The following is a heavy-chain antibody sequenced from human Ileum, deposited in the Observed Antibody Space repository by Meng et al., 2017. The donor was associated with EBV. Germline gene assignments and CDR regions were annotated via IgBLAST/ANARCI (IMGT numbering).Heavy chain of an antibody. CDR2: IKHSGSS. CDR3: ARHSGYNQGY. D-gene: IGHD5-24*01. J-gene: IGHJ4*02. Sequence: LQRWGSGLLKPSDTLSLTCAVYGVSFSAYYWSWGRPPPGKGLEWIGEIKHSGSSNYNPSLKSRVTILVDTSKNQVSLNLNSVTAADTALYYCARHSGYNQGYWGQGTLVTVSS. CDR1: GVSFSAYY. V-gene: IGHV4-34*01.